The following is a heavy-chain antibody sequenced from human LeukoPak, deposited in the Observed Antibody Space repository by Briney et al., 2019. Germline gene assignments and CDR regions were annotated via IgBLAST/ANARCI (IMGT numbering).Heavy chain of an antibody. V-gene: IGHV3-23*01. CDR2: ISDKGGST. D-gene: IGHD3-16*01. Sequence: PGGSLRLSCAASGFTFSIYAMSWVRQAPGKGLDWVSTISDKGGSTNYADSVKGRFTVSRDNSKNTLYLQMNSLRAEDTAVYYCARERAYGVRGYFDYWGQGTLVTVSS. CDR1: GFTFSIYA. J-gene: IGHJ4*02. CDR3: ARERAYGVRGYFDY.